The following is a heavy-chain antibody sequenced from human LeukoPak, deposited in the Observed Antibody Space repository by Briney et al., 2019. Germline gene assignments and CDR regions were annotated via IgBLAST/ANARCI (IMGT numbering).Heavy chain of an antibody. CDR3: ARRVYGGFAWYDEYFQH. V-gene: IGHV3-48*03. D-gene: IGHD5/OR15-5a*01. CDR2: ISSSGSTI. Sequence: GGSLRLSCAASGFTFSSYEMNWVRQAPGKGLEWVSYISSSGSTIYYADSVKGRFTISRDNAENSLYLQMNSLRAEDTAVYYCARRVYGGFAWYDEYFQHWGQGTLVTVSS. J-gene: IGHJ1*01. CDR1: GFTFSSYE.